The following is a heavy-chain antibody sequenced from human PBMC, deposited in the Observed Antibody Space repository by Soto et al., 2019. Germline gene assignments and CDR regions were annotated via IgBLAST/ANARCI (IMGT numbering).Heavy chain of an antibody. CDR2: ISAYNGNT. CDR1: GYTFSSYH. Sequence: QIQLVQSGAEVKKPGASVKVSCKASGYTFSSYHITWVRQAPGQGLEWMGWISAYNGNTNYAQNLQGRVTMTTAPSPSTAYMELRSLRSDDTAVYYCARDLPPVDYWGQGTLVTVSS. CDR3: ARDLPPVDY. J-gene: IGHJ4*02. V-gene: IGHV1-18*01.